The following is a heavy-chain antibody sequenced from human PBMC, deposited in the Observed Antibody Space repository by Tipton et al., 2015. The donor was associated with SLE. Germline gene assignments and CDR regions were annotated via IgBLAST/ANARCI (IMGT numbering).Heavy chain of an antibody. D-gene: IGHD5-18*01. Sequence: TLSLTCTVSGASISGYYWSWIRQSPGKGLEWIGYIHYSGSTIHNPSLKSRVTMSVDTSKNQFSLKLSSVTAADTAVYYCARDQWGTIQLWSYWYFDLWGRGTLVTVSS. V-gene: IGHV4-59*12. J-gene: IGHJ2*01. CDR1: GASISGYY. CDR2: IHYSGST. CDR3: ARDQWGTIQLWSYWYFDL.